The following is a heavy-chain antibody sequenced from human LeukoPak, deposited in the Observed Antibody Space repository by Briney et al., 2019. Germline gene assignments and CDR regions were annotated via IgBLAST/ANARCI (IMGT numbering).Heavy chain of an antibody. J-gene: IGHJ6*03. CDR3: ARATSAVTYYDFWSGYSSGYYYYYMDV. V-gene: IGHV4-59*08. Sequence: PSETLSLTCTVSGGSISTYYWSWIRQPPGKGLEWIGYIYYSGSTNYNPSFKSRVTISLDTSKIQFSLTLSSVTAADTALYYCARATSAVTYYDFWSGYSSGYYYYYMDVWGKGTTVTVSS. D-gene: IGHD3-3*01. CDR2: IYYSGST. CDR1: GGSISTYY.